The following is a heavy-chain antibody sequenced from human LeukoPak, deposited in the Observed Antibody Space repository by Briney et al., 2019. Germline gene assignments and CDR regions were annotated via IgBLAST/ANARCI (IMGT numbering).Heavy chain of an antibody. CDR2: IYTSEST. D-gene: IGHD3-10*01. CDR1: GGSISSGSYY. V-gene: IGHV4-61*02. CDR3: ARRLGRKFGERFYYYHYMDV. Sequence: SETLSLTCTVSGGSISSGSYYWSWIRQPAGKGLEWIGRIYTSESTNYNPSLKSRVTISVDTSKNQFSLKLSSVTAADTAVYYCARRLGRKFGERFYYYHYMDVWGKGTTVTISS. J-gene: IGHJ6*03.